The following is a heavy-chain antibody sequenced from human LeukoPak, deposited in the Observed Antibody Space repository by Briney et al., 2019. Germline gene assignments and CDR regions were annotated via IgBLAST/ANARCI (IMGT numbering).Heavy chain of an antibody. V-gene: IGHV4-38-2*02. CDR3: ARDEGYGDGTFDI. J-gene: IGHJ3*02. D-gene: IGHD4-17*01. CDR2: IYHGGNT. Sequence: SETLSLTCAVSDHSISSGYYWGWVRQPPGKGLEWIGSIYHGGNTYYNPSLKSRVTISVDTSKNQFPLKLSSVAAADTAVYYCARDEGYGDGTFDIWGPGTMITVSS. CDR1: DHSISSGYY.